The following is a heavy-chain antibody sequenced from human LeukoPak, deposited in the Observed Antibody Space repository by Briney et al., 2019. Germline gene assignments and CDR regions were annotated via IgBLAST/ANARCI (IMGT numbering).Heavy chain of an antibody. J-gene: IGHJ5*02. V-gene: IGHV3-23*01. Sequence: PGGSLRLSCAASGFTFSIHGMSWVRQAPGKGLEWVSAMSGSDGATYYADSVKGRFTISRDNPKNTLYLQMNSLRAEDTAVYHCAKDSPILTSWGQGTLVTVSS. CDR3: AKDSPILTS. CDR1: GFTFSIHG. D-gene: IGHD2-21*01. CDR2: MSGSDGAT.